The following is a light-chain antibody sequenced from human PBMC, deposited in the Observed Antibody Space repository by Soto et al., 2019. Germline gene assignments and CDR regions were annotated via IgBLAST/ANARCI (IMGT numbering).Light chain of an antibody. V-gene: IGKV3-20*01. J-gene: IGKJ3*01. CDR1: QSVSPY. CDR3: QQYGSSSPVT. CDR2: GAS. Sequence: EIVLTQSPGTLSLSPGERATLSCRASQSVSPYLAWYQHKPGQAPRLLIYGASSRATGIPDRFSGSGSGTDFTRTISRLEPEDFAVYYCQQYGSSSPVTFGPGTKVDIK.